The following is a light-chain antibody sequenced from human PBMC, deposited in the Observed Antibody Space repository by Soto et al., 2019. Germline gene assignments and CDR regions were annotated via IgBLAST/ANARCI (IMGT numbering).Light chain of an antibody. Sequence: SYELTQPPSVSVAPGKTARITCGGNNIGSKSVHWYQQKPGQAPVLVIYYDSDRPSGIPERFSGSNSGNTATLTISRVEAGDEAEYYCQGWDSSSDHYVFGTGTKVTVL. CDR2: YDS. J-gene: IGLJ1*01. CDR1: NIGSKS. CDR3: QGWDSSSDHYV. V-gene: IGLV3-21*04.